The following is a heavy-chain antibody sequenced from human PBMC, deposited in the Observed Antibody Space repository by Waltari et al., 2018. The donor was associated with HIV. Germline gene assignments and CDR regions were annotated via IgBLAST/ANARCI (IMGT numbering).Heavy chain of an antibody. CDR1: GYTFSDYY. J-gene: IGHJ5*02. CDR3: ARVFRGTVNYFDSRLGH. CDR2: INPSSGGT. D-gene: IGHD3-22*01. V-gene: IGHV1-2*01. Sequence: QVQLVQSGAEVKKPGASVKVSCKASGYTFSDYYMHWVRQAPGQGLEWMGWINPSSGGTRYAEKVQGRVTSTRDTSISTAYMELSRLRFDDTAVYYCARVFRGTVNYFDSRLGHWGQGTLVTVSS.